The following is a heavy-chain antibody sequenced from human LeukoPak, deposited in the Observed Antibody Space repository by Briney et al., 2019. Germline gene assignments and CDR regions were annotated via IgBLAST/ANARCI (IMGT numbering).Heavy chain of an antibody. V-gene: IGHV3-53*01. CDR1: GFTVSSNY. J-gene: IGHJ4*02. Sequence: PGGSLRLSCAASGFTVSSNYMSWVRQAPGKGLEWVSVIYSGGSTYYADSVKGRFTISRDNSKNTLYLQMNSLRAEDTAVYYCAKEAGSGWFGELPSSYFDYWGQGTLVTVSS. CDR3: AKEAGSGWFGELPSSYFDY. CDR2: IYSGGST. D-gene: IGHD3-10*01.